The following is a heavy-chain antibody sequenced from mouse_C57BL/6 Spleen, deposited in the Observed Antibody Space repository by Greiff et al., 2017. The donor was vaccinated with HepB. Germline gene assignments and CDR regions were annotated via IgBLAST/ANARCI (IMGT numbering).Heavy chain of an antibody. D-gene: IGHD3-1*01. CDR1: GFTFSSYG. CDR2: ISSGGSYT. J-gene: IGHJ2*01. CDR3: ARFGARTLYYFDY. V-gene: IGHV5-6*01. Sequence: EVQGVESGGDLVKPGGSLKLSCAASGFTFSSYGMSWVRQTPDKRLEWVATISSGGSYTYYPDSVKGRFTLSRDNAKNTLYLQMSSLKSEDTAMYYCARFGARTLYYFDYWGQGTTLTVSS.